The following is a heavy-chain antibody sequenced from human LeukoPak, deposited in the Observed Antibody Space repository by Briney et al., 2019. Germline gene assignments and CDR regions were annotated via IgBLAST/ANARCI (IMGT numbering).Heavy chain of an antibody. CDR3: ARDVDTVGGSDYFDY. V-gene: IGHV3-7*01. CDR1: GFTFNNNW. D-gene: IGHD5-18*01. Sequence: GGSLRLSCAASGFTFNNNWMTWVRQAPGKGLEWVPSVKKDASEKYYVDSVKGRFTISRDNAKNSLYLQMNSLRAEDTAVYYCARDVDTVGGSDYFDYWGQGTLVTVSS. J-gene: IGHJ4*02. CDR2: VKKDASEK.